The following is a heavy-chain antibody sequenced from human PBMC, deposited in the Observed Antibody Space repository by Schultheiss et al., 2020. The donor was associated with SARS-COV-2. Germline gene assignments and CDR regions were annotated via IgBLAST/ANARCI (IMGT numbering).Heavy chain of an antibody. V-gene: IGHV4-34*01. CDR2: INHSGST. CDR1: GGSFSAYT. CDR3: ARRNDDSSGPAFDY. J-gene: IGHJ4*02. Sequence: SQTLSLTCAAYGGSFSAYTWSWIRQPPGKGLEWIGEINHSGSTNYNPSLKSRVTISVDTSKNQFSLKLSSVTAADTAVYYCARRNDDSSGPAFDYWGQGTLVTVSS. D-gene: IGHD3-22*01.